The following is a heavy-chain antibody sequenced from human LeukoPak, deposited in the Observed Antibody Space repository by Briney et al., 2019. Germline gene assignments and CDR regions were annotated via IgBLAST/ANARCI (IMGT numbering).Heavy chain of an antibody. CDR1: GGSISSYY. Sequence: SETLCLTCTVSGGSISSYYWSWIRQPPGKGLEWIGYIYYSGSTNYNPSLKSRVTISVDTSKNQFSLKLSSVTAADTAVYYCARGQISGSYRVDYWGQGTLVTVSS. CDR3: ARGQISGSYRVDY. D-gene: IGHD1-26*01. V-gene: IGHV4-59*08. J-gene: IGHJ4*02. CDR2: IYYSGST.